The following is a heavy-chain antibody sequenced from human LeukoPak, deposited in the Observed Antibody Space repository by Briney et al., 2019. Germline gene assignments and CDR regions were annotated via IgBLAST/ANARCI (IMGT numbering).Heavy chain of an antibody. Sequence: GGSLRLSCAASGFTIRNYGIHWVRHGPGKGLEWLAVGGSYENYADSVKGRFTVSSDNSKNTLYLQMNSLRAGDTAVYYCARGRDPSSGLDYWGQGTLVTVSS. D-gene: IGHD6-19*01. J-gene: IGHJ4*02. CDR3: ARGRDPSSGLDY. CDR1: GFTIRNYG. V-gene: IGHV3-33*08. CDR2: GGSYE.